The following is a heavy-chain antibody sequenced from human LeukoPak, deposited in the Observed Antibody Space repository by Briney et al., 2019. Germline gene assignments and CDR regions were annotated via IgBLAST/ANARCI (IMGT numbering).Heavy chain of an antibody. CDR1: RFTFSSNT. CDR3: TKRTPEYSSSWCLDY. CDR2: IDGSGVTT. Sequence: GGSLRLSCAASRFTFSSNTMSWVRQAPGKGLAWVSAIDGSGVTTFYADSVKGRFTISRDNSKNTLFLQMNSLRAEDTAVYYCTKRTPEYSSSWCLDYWGRGTLVTVSS. J-gene: IGHJ4*02. V-gene: IGHV3-23*01. D-gene: IGHD6-13*01.